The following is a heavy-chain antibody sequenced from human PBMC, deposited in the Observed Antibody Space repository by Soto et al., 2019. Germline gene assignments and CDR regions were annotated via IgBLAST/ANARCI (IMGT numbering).Heavy chain of an antibody. CDR2: INSDGSST. V-gene: IGHV3-74*01. J-gene: IGHJ6*03. Sequence: GGSLRLSCAASGFTFSSYWMHWVRQAPGKGLVWVSRINSDGSSTSYADSVKGRFTISRDNAKNTLYLQMNSLRAEDTAVYYCARVLRACDCWSGSLGYMDVWGKGTTVTVSS. CDR1: GFTFSSYW. D-gene: IGHD3-3*01. CDR3: ARVLRACDCWSGSLGYMDV.